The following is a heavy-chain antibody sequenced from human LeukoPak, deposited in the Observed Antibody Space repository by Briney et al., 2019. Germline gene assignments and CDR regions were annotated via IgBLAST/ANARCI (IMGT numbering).Heavy chain of an antibody. CDR3: ARDRGAARAFDI. V-gene: IGHV3-48*01. Sequence: PGGSLRLSCAASGFTFSSYSMNWVRQAPGKGLEWVSYISSSRSTIYYADSVKGRFTISRDNAKNSLYLQMNSLRAEDTAVYYCARDRGAARAFDIWGQGTMVTVSS. D-gene: IGHD6-6*01. J-gene: IGHJ3*02. CDR1: GFTFSSYS. CDR2: ISSSRSTI.